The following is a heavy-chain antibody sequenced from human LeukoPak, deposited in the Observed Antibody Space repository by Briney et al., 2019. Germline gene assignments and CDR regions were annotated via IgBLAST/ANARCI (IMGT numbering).Heavy chain of an antibody. D-gene: IGHD6-13*01. Sequence: GGSLRLSCAASGFTFSSHAMHWVRQAPGKGLEWVEVISYDGSNKYYADSVKGRFTISRDNSKNTLYLQMNSVRAEDTAVYYCAKDGPSSSWGKFDYWGQGTLATVSS. J-gene: IGHJ4*02. CDR1: GFTFSSHA. CDR3: AKDGPSSSWGKFDY. V-gene: IGHV3-30*04. CDR2: ISYDGSNK.